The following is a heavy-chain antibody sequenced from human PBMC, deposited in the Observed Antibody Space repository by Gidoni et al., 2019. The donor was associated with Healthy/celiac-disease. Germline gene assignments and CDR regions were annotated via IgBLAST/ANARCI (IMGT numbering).Heavy chain of an antibody. Sequence: QVQLVESGGGVVQPGRSLRLSGAASGFTFSCYGMHWVRQAPGKGLGWVAVIWYDGSNKYYADSVKGRFTISRDNSKNTLYLQMNSLRAEDTAVYYCARDEGRYWGQGTLVTVSS. J-gene: IGHJ4*02. CDR1: GFTFSCYG. CDR3: ARDEGRY. CDR2: IWYDGSNK. V-gene: IGHV3-33*01.